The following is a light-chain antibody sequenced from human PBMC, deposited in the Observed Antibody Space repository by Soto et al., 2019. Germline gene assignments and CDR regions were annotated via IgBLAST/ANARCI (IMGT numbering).Light chain of an antibody. V-gene: IGLV2-14*01. CDR1: SSDVGGYNY. J-gene: IGLJ1*01. Sequence: QSVLTQPASVAGSPGQSITISCTGTSSDVGGYNYVSWYLQHPGKAPKLMIYEVSSRPSGVSNRFSGSKSGNTASLTISGLQAEDEADYSCSSYTSSSTLAVFRTGTKLTVL. CDR2: EVS. CDR3: SSYTSSSTLAV.